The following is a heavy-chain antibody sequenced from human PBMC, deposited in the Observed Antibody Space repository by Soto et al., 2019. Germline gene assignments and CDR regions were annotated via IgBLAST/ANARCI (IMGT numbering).Heavy chain of an antibody. Sequence: QLLESGGGFVQPGGSLRLSCVASGFTFSNFAMAWVRQAPGEGLEWVSAISGSVDDTFYADSMKGRFTISRDNSKDTLYLQINSLRAEDTAVYYCANPIPKTGKTFGFWGQGTLVTVSS. CDR3: ANPIPKTGKTFGF. V-gene: IGHV3-23*01. D-gene: IGHD1-1*01. CDR2: ISGSVDDT. J-gene: IGHJ4*02. CDR1: GFTFSNFA.